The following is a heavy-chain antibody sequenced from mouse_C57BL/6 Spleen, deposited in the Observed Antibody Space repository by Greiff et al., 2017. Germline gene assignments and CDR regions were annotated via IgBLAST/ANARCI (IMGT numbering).Heavy chain of an antibody. V-gene: IGHV1-4*01. CDR2: INPRSGYT. CDR3: ARNYGSSYGYFDV. CDR1: GYTFASYT. Sequence: VQLQQSGAELARPGASVKMSCKASGYTFASYTMHWVKQRPGQGLAWIGYINPRSGYTKYNHKFKDKATLTADKSSSTAYMQLRSLTSEDSAVYYCARNYGSSYGYFDVWGTGTTVTVSS. D-gene: IGHD1-1*01. J-gene: IGHJ1*03.